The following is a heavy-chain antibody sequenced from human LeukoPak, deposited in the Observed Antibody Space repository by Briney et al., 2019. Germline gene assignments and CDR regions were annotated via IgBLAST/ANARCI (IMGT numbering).Heavy chain of an antibody. J-gene: IGHJ4*02. V-gene: IGHV3-23*01. CDR1: GFTFSSYA. Sequence: GGSLRLSCAASGFTFSSYAMSWVRQAPGKGLEWVSAISGSGGSTYYADSVKGRFTISRDNSKNTLYLQMNSPRAEDTAVYYCAKRITLIVVVPVVDYWGQGTLVTVSS. CDR2: ISGSGGST. CDR3: AKRITLIVVVPVVDY. D-gene: IGHD3-22*01.